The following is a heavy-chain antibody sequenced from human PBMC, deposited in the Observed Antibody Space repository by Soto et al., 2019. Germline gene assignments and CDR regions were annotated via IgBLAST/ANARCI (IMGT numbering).Heavy chain of an antibody. D-gene: IGHD3-3*01. CDR3: ARDVPSDFWSAPGAPHWFDP. Sequence: PGGSLRLSCAASGFTFDDYGMSWVRQAPGKGLEWVSGINWNGGSTGYADSVKGRFTISRDNAKNSLYLQMNSLRAEDTALYHCARDVPSDFWSAPGAPHWFDPWGQGTLVTVSS. V-gene: IGHV3-20*01. CDR2: INWNGGST. J-gene: IGHJ5*02. CDR1: GFTFDDYG.